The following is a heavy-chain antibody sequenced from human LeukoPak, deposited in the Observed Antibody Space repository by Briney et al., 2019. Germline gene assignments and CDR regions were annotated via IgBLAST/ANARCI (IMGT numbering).Heavy chain of an antibody. J-gene: IGHJ4*02. Sequence: GGSLRLSCAASGLTVSTNYMSWVRQAPGKRLEWVSVIYSGGSTYYADSVKGRFTISRDNSRNTVYLQMNSLRAEDTAVYYCPIDPDYYNSGDVYWGQGTLVSVSS. CDR3: PIDPDYYNSGDVY. CDR1: GLTVSTNY. CDR2: IYSGGST. D-gene: IGHD3-10*01. V-gene: IGHV3-66*01.